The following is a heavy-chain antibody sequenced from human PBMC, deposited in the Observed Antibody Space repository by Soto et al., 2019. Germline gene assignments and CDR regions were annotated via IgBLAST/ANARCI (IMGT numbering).Heavy chain of an antibody. Sequence: GSLRLSCAASGFTFSSYAMSWVRQAPGKGLEWVSAISGSGGSTYYADSVKGRFTISRDNSKNTLYLQMNSLRAEDTAVYYCAKGAVLLWFGEFPNGMDVWGQGTTVTVSS. D-gene: IGHD3-10*01. CDR1: GFTFSSYA. V-gene: IGHV3-23*01. J-gene: IGHJ6*02. CDR2: ISGSGGST. CDR3: AKGAVLLWFGEFPNGMDV.